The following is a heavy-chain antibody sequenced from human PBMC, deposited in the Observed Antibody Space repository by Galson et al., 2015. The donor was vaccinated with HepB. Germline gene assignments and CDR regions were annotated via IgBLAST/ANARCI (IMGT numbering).Heavy chain of an antibody. J-gene: IGHJ4*02. V-gene: IGHV3-48*04. CDR2: ISSSSSTI. D-gene: IGHD6-6*01. CDR3: ARARAYSSSSLDY. CDR1: GYTFSSYS. Sequence: SLRLSCTASGYTFSSYSINWVRQAPGKGLEWFSYISSSSSTIYYADSVKGRFTISRDNAKNSLYLQMNSLRAEDTAVYYCARARAYSSSSLDYWGQGTLVTVSS.